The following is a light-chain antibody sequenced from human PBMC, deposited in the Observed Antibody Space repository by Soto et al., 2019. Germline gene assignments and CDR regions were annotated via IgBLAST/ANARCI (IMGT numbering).Light chain of an antibody. Sequence: DIQITKSPSSLSASVGDRVTLSCRASQGISNNLAWYRQKPGQVPKLLIYAASTVQSGVPSRFSGTGSGTDFTLTISSLQPEDVATYFCQNYNSAPWTFAQGTKVDI. CDR1: QGISNN. CDR2: AAS. J-gene: IGKJ1*01. CDR3: QNYNSAPWT. V-gene: IGKV1-27*01.